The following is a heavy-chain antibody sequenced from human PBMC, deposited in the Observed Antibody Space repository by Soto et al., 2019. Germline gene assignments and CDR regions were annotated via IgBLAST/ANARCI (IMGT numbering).Heavy chain of an antibody. CDR2: IIPIFGTA. CDR3: AREYDSGAYFDY. Sequence: QVQLVQSGAEVTKPGSSVKVSCKASGGTFSSYAISWVRQAPGQGLEWMGGIIPIFGTANYAQKFQGRVTITADESTSTAYMELSILRSEYTAVYYCAREYDSGAYFDYWGQGTLVTVSS. CDR1: GGTFSSYA. D-gene: IGHD2-15*01. J-gene: IGHJ4*02. V-gene: IGHV1-69*12.